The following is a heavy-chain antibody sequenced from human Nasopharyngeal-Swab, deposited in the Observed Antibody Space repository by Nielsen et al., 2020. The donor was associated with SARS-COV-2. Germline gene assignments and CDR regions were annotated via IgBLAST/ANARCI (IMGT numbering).Heavy chain of an antibody. Sequence: WIRQPPGKGLEWIGYIYYSGSTYYNPSLKSRVTISVDTSKNQFSLKLSSVTAADTAVYYCAKEGSGYDIYFDYWGQGTLVTVSS. V-gene: IGHV4-31*02. CDR3: AKEGSGYDIYFDY. J-gene: IGHJ4*02. D-gene: IGHD5-12*01. CDR2: IYYSGST.